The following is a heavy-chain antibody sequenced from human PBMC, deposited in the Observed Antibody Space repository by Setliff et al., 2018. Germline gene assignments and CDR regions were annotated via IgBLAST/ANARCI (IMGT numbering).Heavy chain of an antibody. V-gene: IGHV1-8*02. D-gene: IGHD2-8*01. CDR1: GYTFTSYD. CDR3: ARVSEYYYYYYYMDA. Sequence: ASVKVSCKASGYTFTSYDINWVRQATGQGLEWMGWMNPNSGNTGYAQKFQGRVTMTRNTSISTAYMELSSLRSEDTAVYYCARVSEYYYYYYYMDAWGKGTTVTVSS. J-gene: IGHJ6*03. CDR2: MNPNSGNT.